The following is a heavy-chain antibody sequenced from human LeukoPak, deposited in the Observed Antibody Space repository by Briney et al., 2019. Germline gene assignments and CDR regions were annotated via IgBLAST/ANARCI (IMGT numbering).Heavy chain of an antibody. Sequence: GASVKVSCKASGYTFTGYYMHWGRQAPGQGLEWMGWINPNSGGTNYAQKFQGRVTMTRDTSISTAYMELSRLRSDDTAVYYCARDMDYYDSSGYYSPPYFDYWGQGTLVTVSS. J-gene: IGHJ4*02. CDR1: GYTFTGYY. V-gene: IGHV1-2*02. CDR2: INPNSGGT. CDR3: ARDMDYYDSSGYYSPPYFDY. D-gene: IGHD3-22*01.